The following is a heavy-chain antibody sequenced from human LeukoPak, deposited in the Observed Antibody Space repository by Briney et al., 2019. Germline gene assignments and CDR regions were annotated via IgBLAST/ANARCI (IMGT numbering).Heavy chain of an antibody. CDR1: GFTFSRYA. CDR2: ISGSGGST. Sequence: PGGSLRLSCAASGFTFSRYAMSWVRQAPGKGLEWVSAISGSGGSTYYADSVKGRFTISRDNSKNTLYLQMNSLRAEDTAVYYCAKDLRDDSSGYFQPFDYWGQGTLVTVSS. J-gene: IGHJ4*02. CDR3: AKDLRDDSSGYFQPFDY. V-gene: IGHV3-23*01. D-gene: IGHD3-22*01.